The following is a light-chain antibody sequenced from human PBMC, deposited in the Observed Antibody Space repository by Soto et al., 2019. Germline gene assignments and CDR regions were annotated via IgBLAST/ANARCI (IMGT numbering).Light chain of an antibody. CDR3: SSYAGSNNLGV. CDR1: SSDIGGYYY. V-gene: IGLV2-14*01. J-gene: IGLJ1*01. CDR2: QVT. Sequence: QSVLTQPASVSGSPGQSITISCTGTSSDIGGYYYVSWYQHHPGKAPKLLIYQVTNRPSRVSNRFSGSKSGNTASLTVSGLQAEDEADYYCSSYAGSNNLGVFGTGTKVTVL.